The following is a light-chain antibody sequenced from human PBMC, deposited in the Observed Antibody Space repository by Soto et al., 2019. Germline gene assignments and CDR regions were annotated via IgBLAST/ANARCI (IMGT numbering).Light chain of an antibody. J-gene: IGKJ5*01. CDR2: GAS. Sequence: EIVLTQSPGTLSFSPGERATLSCRASQSVGSSYLAWYQQKPGQAPRLLIYGASSRATGVPARFSGSGSGTDFTLTISGLEPEDSAVYYCQQRHMWPITFGQGTRLEIK. CDR3: QQRHMWPIT. V-gene: IGKV3D-20*02. CDR1: QSVGSSY.